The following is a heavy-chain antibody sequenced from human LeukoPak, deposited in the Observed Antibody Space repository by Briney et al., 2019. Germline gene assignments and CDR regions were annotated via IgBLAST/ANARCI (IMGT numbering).Heavy chain of an antibody. J-gene: IGHJ4*02. CDR1: GYTFTGYY. CDR2: LNPKTGGT. Sequence: ASVKVSCKASGYTFTGYYLHWVRQAPGQGLEWMGWLNPKTGGTSYAQKFQGRVTMTRDTSISTFNMELSRLTSDETAVYYCARATAENDHWGQGTLVTVSS. D-gene: IGHD1-14*01. CDR3: ARATAENDH. V-gene: IGHV1-2*02.